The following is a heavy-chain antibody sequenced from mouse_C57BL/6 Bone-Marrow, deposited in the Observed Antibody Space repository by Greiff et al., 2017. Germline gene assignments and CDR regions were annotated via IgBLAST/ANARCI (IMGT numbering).Heavy chain of an antibody. CDR2: INPYNGGT. CDR1: GYTFTDYY. V-gene: IGHV1-19*01. CDR3: AREGSNFYAMDY. D-gene: IGHD2-5*01. J-gene: IGHJ4*01. Sequence: VQLKESGPVLVKPGASVKMSCKASGYTFTDYYMNWVKQSHGKSLEWIGVINPYNGGTSYNQKFKDKATLTVDKSSSTAYMELNSLTSEDSAVYYCAREGSNFYAMDYWGQGTSVTVSS.